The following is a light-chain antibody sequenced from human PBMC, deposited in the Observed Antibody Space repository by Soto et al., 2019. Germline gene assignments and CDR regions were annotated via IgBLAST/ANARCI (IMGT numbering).Light chain of an antibody. CDR3: HLYSSWTLIT. CDR1: LSVSSN. V-gene: IGKV3-15*01. CDR2: GAS. Sequence: EIVMTQSPATLSVSPGERATLSCRASLSVSSNLAWYPQKPGQAPWLLIYGASTRATGIPARFSGSGSGTDFTLTISSLQSEVFAVYYYHLYSSWTLITFGPGTKVDIK. J-gene: IGKJ3*01.